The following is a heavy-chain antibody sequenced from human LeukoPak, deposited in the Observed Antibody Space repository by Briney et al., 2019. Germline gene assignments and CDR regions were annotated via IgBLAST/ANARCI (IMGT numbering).Heavy chain of an antibody. V-gene: IGHV4-59*08. CDR2: IYYSGST. CDR3: ARHREVRGVYYMDV. CDR1: GGSISSYY. D-gene: IGHD3-10*01. Sequence: SETLSLTCTVSGGSISSYYWSWIRQPPGKGLEWIGYIYYSGSTDYNPSLKSRVTISVDTSKNQFSLKLSSVTAADTAVYYCARHREVRGVYYMDVWGKGTTVTVSS. J-gene: IGHJ6*03.